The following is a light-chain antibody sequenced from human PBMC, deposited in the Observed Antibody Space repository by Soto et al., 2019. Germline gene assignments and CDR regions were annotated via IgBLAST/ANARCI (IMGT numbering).Light chain of an antibody. Sequence: QSALTQPASVSGSPGQSVTISCTGTSSDVGAYNYVSWYQQHPGKAPKLMVYEVSNRPSGVSNRFSGSKSGNTASLTISGLQAEDEADYYCSSYTRSFTLVFGGGTKVTVL. CDR3: SSYTRSFTLV. CDR1: SSDVGAYNY. J-gene: IGLJ3*02. CDR2: EVS. V-gene: IGLV2-14*01.